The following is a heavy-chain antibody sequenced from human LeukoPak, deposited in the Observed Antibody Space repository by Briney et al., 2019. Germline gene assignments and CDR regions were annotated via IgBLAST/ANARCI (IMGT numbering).Heavy chain of an antibody. V-gene: IGHV1-8*01. CDR2: MNPNSGNT. J-gene: IGHJ5*02. CDR1: GYTFTSYD. D-gene: IGHD3-10*01. Sequence: ASVKVSCKASGYTFTSYDINWVRQATGQGLEWMGWMNPNSGNTGYAQKFQGRVTMTRNTSISTAYMELSSLRSEDTAVYYCARGQNVLLWFGEFKNWFDPWGQGTLVTVSS. CDR3: ARGQNVLLWFGEFKNWFDP.